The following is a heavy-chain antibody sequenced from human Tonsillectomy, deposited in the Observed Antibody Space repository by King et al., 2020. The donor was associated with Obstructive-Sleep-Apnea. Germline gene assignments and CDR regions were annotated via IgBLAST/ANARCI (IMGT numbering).Heavy chain of an antibody. CDR2: INSDGSST. J-gene: IGHJ6*02. D-gene: IGHD2-2*01. Sequence: VQLVESGGGLVQPGGSLRLSCAASGFTFSSYWMHWVRQAPGKGLVWVSRINSDGSSTSYSDSVKGRFTISRDNAKNTLYLQMNSLRAGDTAVYYCARDFRSRVGMEVWGQGTTVTVSS. CDR3: ARDFRSRVGMEV. CDR1: GFTFSSYW. V-gene: IGHV3-74*01.